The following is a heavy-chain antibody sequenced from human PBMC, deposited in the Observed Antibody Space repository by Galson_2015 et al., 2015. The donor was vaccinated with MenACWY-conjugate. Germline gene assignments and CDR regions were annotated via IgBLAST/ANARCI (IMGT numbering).Heavy chain of an antibody. CDR2: ISSSSSTI. D-gene: IGHD6-19*01. CDR3: ARDSSAGDWYWDYFYY. J-gene: IGHJ4*02. Sequence: SLRLSCAAPGFTFSSYSMNWVRQAPGKGLEWVSYISSSSSTIYYADSVKGRFTISRDNAKNSLYLQMNSLRAEDTAVYYCARDSSAGDWYWDYFYYWGQGTLVTVSS. V-gene: IGHV3-48*04. CDR1: GFTFSSYS.